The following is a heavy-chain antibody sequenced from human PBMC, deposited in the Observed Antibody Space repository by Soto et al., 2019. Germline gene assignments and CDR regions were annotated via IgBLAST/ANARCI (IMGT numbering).Heavy chain of an antibody. V-gene: IGHV3-30*18. CDR3: AKDRVKIVVVAAGRGALDY. J-gene: IGHJ4*02. Sequence: GGSLRLSCAASGFTFSSYGMHWVRQAPGKGLEWVAVISYDGSNKYYADSVKGRFTISRDNSKNTLYLQMNSLRAEDTAVYYCAKDRVKIVVVAAGRGALDYWGQGTLVTVSS. D-gene: IGHD2-15*01. CDR2: ISYDGSNK. CDR1: GFTFSSYG.